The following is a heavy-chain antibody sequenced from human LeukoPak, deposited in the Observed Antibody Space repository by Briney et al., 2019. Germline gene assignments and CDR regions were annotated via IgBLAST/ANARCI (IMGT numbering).Heavy chain of an antibody. CDR1: GFIFDDFA. D-gene: IGHD3-10*01. CDR2: ITWNGGSR. CDR3: VRTAEAQRAQSGYYYYGMDV. V-gene: IGHV3-20*01. Sequence: PGGSLRLSCAASGFIFDDFAMSWVRQVPGKGLEWVSGITWNGGSRGYVDSVRGRFTISRDSAKNSLYLQMNSLRAEDTALYHCVRTAEAQRAQSGYYYYGMDVWGQGTTVTVSS. J-gene: IGHJ6*02.